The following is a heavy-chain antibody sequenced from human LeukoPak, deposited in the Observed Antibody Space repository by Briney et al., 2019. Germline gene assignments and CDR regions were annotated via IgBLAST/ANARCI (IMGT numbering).Heavy chain of an antibody. CDR1: GVSIRSYY. CDR3: ATGRILRGERGLHYKYGMAV. J-gene: IGHJ6*01. Sequence: PSETLPVTHTVSGVSIRSYYRRWIRQPPGKGLEWIGYIYYSGSTNYNPSLTSRVTISVDTSKNQFSLKLSSVTAADTAVYCCATGRILRGERGLHYKYGMAVWGE. V-gene: IGHV4-59*01. CDR2: IYYSGST. D-gene: IGHD5-24*01.